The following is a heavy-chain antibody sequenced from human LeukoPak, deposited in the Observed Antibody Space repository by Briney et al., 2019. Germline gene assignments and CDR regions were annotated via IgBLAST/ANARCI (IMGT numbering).Heavy chain of an antibody. D-gene: IGHD3-16*01. V-gene: IGHV4-4*07. J-gene: IGHJ4*02. CDR2: IYSSGST. CDR3: ARDLGARFES. CDR1: GGSISTYY. Sequence: SETLSLTCTVSGGSISTYYWTWIRQPAGKGLEWIGRIYSSGSTNYNPSLKSRLTMTVDTSKNQFSLKLSSVTTSDTALYYCARDLGARFESGGQGILVTVSS.